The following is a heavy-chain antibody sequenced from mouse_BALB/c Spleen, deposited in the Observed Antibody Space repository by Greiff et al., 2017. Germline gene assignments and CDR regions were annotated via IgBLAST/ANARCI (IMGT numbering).Heavy chain of an antibody. J-gene: IGHJ2*01. V-gene: IGHV2-9*02. Sequence: VKLVESGPGLVAPSQSLSITCTVSGFSLTSYGVHWVRQPPGKGLEWLGVIWAGGSTNYNSALMSRLSISKDNSKSQVFLKMNSLQTDDTAMYYCARAGGKKTGDYWGQGTTLTVSS. CDR3: ARAGGKKTGDY. CDR2: IWAGGST. CDR1: GFSLTSYG. D-gene: IGHD4-1*01.